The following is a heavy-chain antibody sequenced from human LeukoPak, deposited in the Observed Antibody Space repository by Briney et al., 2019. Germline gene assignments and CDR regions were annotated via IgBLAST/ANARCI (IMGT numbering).Heavy chain of an antibody. CDR1: GGTFSSYA. CDR2: IIPIFGTA. CDR3: ARRGYCSSTSCYLLYFDY. J-gene: IGHJ4*02. Sequence: SSVKVSCKASGGTFSSYAISWVRQAPGQGLEWMGGIIPIFGTANYAQKFQGRATITADESTSTAYMELSSLRSEDTAVYYCARRGYCSSTSCYLLYFDYWGQGTLVTVSS. D-gene: IGHD2-2*01. V-gene: IGHV1-69*01.